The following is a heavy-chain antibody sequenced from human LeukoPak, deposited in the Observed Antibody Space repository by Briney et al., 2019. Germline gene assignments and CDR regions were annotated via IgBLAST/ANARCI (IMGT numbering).Heavy chain of an antibody. CDR2: IYYSGST. J-gene: IGHJ3*02. CDR1: GGSISSSSYY. CDR3: ARLRYRKMKAFDI. D-gene: IGHD2-2*02. V-gene: IGHV4-39*07. Sequence: SETLSLTCTVSGGSISSSSYYWGWIRQPPGKGLEWIGSIYYSGSTYYNPSLKSRVTISVDTSKNQFSLKLSSVTAADTAVYYCARLRYRKMKAFDIWGQGTMVTVSS.